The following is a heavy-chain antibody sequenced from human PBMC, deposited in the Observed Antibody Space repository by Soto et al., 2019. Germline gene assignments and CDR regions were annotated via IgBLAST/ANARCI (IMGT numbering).Heavy chain of an antibody. V-gene: IGHV3-48*01. CDR1: GFTFSSYS. Sequence: GSLSLSCAASGFTFSSYSMNWVRQAPWKGLEWVSYISSSSSTIYYADSVKGRFTISRDNAKNSLYLQMNSLRAEDTAVYYCARDLNYGLFDYWGQGTLVTVS. J-gene: IGHJ4*02. CDR3: ARDLNYGLFDY. D-gene: IGHD4-17*01. CDR2: ISSSSSTI.